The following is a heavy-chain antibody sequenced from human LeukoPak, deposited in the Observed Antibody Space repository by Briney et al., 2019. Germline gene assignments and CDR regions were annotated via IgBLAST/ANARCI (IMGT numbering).Heavy chain of an antibody. Sequence: PSETLSLTCTVSGGSISSGANYWSWIRQRPGRGLEWIGYLYSSGHTYYNPSLKSRAFLSLDTAKSQLFLKLTSVTAAETAVYYCARAPSVDWYYFQLWGQGTLVTVSS. J-gene: IGHJ1*01. D-gene: IGHD3-9*01. CDR2: LYSSGHT. V-gene: IGHV4-31*03. CDR1: GGSISSGANY. CDR3: ARAPSVDWYYFQL.